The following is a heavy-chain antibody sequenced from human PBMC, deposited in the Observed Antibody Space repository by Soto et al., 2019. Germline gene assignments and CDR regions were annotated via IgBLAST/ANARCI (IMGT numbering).Heavy chain of an antibody. Sequence: SETLSLTCVVSGAYISGADSYWFWIRKPPGKGLEWIGYIAYSGDTYYNPSLRRRVTISADRSENKFSLQWSSLKASDTAMYYCARHQRDGNSRWFDPWGQGILVTVSS. CDR3: ARHQRDGNSRWFDP. D-gene: IGHD1-1*01. CDR2: IAYSGDT. J-gene: IGHJ5*02. V-gene: IGHV4-31*11. CDR1: GAYISGADSY.